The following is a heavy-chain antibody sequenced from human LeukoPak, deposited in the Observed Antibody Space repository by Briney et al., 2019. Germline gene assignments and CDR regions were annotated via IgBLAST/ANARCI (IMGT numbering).Heavy chain of an antibody. CDR2: INPNSGGT. D-gene: IGHD3-10*01. V-gene: IGHV1-2*02. J-gene: IGHJ5*02. CDR1: GYTFTGYY. CDR3: ARLTYYYGSGSPTGWFDP. Sequence: ASVTVSCKASGYTFTGYYMHWVRQAPGQGLEWMGWINPNSGGTNYAQKLQGRVTMTTDTSTSTAYMELRSLRSDDTAVYYCARLTYYYGSGSPTGWFDPWGQGTLVTVSS.